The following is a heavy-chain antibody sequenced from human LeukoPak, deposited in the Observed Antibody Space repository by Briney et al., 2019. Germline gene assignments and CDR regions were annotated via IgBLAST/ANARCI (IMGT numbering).Heavy chain of an antibody. Sequence: SETLSLTCAVSGGSISNSNWWSWVRQPPGKGLEWIGEIYHSGSTNYNPSLKSRVTISVDKSKNQFSLKLSSVTAADTAVYYCASGGLTASCYYYYGMDVWGKGTTVTVSS. V-gene: IGHV4-4*02. J-gene: IGHJ6*04. CDR2: IYHSGST. D-gene: IGHD1-20*01. CDR1: GGSISNSNW. CDR3: ASGGLTASCYYYYGMDV.